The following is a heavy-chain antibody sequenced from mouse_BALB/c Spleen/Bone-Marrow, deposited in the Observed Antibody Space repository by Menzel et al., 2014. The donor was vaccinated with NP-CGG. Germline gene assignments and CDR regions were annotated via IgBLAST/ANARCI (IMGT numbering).Heavy chain of an antibody. Sequence: EVKLMESGGGLVQPGGSRKLSCAASGFAFSSFGMHWVRQAPKRGLEWVAYISSGSSTIYYADTVKGRFTISRDNPKNTLFLQMTSLRSEDTAMYYCARGGNWEDFDYWGQGTTLTVSS. CDR1: GFAFSSFG. D-gene: IGHD4-1*01. CDR3: ARGGNWEDFDY. J-gene: IGHJ2*01. CDR2: ISSGSSTI. V-gene: IGHV5-17*02.